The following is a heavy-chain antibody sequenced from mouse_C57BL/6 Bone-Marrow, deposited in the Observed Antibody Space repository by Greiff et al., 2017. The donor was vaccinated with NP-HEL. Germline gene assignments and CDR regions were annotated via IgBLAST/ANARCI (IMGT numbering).Heavy chain of an antibody. V-gene: IGHV3-8*01. D-gene: IGHD4-1*01. Sequence: EVQLQESGPGLAKPSQTLSLTCSVTGYSITSDYWNWIRKFPGNNLEYMGYISYSGSTYYNPSLNSRISITRDTSKNQYHLQLNSVTTEDTATDYGASANWDWYFDVWGTGTTVTVSS. CDR3: ASANWDWYFDV. CDR2: ISYSGST. J-gene: IGHJ1*03. CDR1: GYSITSDY.